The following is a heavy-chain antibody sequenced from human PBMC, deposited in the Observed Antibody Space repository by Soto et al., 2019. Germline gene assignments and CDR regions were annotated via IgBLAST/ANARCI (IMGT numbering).Heavy chain of an antibody. CDR3: AGGHGDYEGRVGFDP. V-gene: IGHV4-31*03. CDR2: IYYSGST. Sequence: QVQLQESGPGLVKPSQTLSLTCTVSGGSISSGGYYWSWIRQHPGKGLEWIGYIYYSGSTYYNPSIKSRVTITVDTSKNQFSLKLSSVTAADTAVYYCAGGHGDYEGRVGFDPWGQGTLVTVSS. CDR1: GGSISSGGYY. J-gene: IGHJ5*02. D-gene: IGHD4-17*01.